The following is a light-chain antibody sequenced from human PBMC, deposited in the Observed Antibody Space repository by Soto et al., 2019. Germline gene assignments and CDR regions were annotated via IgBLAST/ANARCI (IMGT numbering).Light chain of an antibody. V-gene: IGKV3-15*01. CDR1: QSIGNN. CDR2: GAS. J-gene: IGKJ2*01. Sequence: EVVMTQSPATLSASPGDRVILSCRASQSIGNNLAWYQQRPGQAPRVLMYGASSRATDTPARFSGSGSATDFTLPISSLQSEDFAVYYCQQYNDWPPYTFGQGTKLEIK. CDR3: QQYNDWPPYT.